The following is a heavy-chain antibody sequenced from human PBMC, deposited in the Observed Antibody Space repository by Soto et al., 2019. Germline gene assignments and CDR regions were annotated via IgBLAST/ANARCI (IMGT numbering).Heavy chain of an antibody. CDR3: ARDVVGQWLLRADYYYYYGMDV. V-gene: IGHV6-1*01. CDR1: GDSVSSNSAA. D-gene: IGHD6-19*01. J-gene: IGHJ6*02. Sequence: PSQTLSLTCAISGDSVSSNSAAWNWIRQSPSRGLEWLGRTYYRSKWYNDYAVSVKSRITINPDTSKNQFSLQLNSVTPEDTAVYYCARDVVGQWLLRADYYYYYGMDVWGQGTTVTVSS. CDR2: TYYRSKWYN.